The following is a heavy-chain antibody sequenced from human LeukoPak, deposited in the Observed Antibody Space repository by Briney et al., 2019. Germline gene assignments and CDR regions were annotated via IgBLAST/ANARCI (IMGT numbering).Heavy chain of an antibody. CDR3: VRSKMAGDY. D-gene: IGHD5-24*01. CDR1: GYTFTSYY. V-gene: IGHV1-46*01. CDR2: INPSSGST. J-gene: IGHJ4*02. Sequence: ASVKVSCKASGYTFTSYYMHWVRQAPGQGLEWMGIINPSSGSTTYAQKFQGRVTMTRDTSTSTVYMEPSSLRSEDTAVYYCVRSKMAGDYWGQGTLVTVSS.